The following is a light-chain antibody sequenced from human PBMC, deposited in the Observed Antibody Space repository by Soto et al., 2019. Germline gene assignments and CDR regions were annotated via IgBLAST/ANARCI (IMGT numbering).Light chain of an antibody. J-gene: IGKJ5*01. CDR3: QQLNTLPFT. CDR2: EAS. CDR1: HDISTY. V-gene: IGKV1-9*01. Sequence: IQMTQSPSCLSASVGDRFTITCRASHDISTYLAWYQQKKGKAPKXXIYEASTLQSGVPSRFSGSGYGTEFNLTISGLLPEDFATYHCQQLNTLPFTFGQGTRLEIK.